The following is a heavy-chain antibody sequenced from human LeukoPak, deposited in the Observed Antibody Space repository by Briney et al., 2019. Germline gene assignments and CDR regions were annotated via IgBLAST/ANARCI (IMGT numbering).Heavy chain of an antibody. CDR1: GFTFSSYG. V-gene: IGHV3-33*01. D-gene: IGHD2-2*01. J-gene: IGHJ5*02. CDR2: IWYDGTNK. Sequence: GRSLRLSCAASGFTFSSYGMHWVRQAPGKGLEWVAVIWYDGTNKYYADSVKGRFTISRDNSKNTLYLQMNSLRAEDTAVYYCAREHCSSTSCYEGERYSWFDPWGQGTLVTVSS. CDR3: AREHCSSTSCYEGERYSWFDP.